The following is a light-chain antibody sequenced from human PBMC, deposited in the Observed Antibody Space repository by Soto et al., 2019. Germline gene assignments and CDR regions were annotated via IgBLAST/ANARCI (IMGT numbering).Light chain of an antibody. CDR1: SSDVGGYNY. CDR3: SSYPSSSTLV. V-gene: IGLV2-14*01. CDR2: EVS. J-gene: IGLJ3*02. Sequence: QSALTQPASVSGSPGQSITISCTGTSSDVGGYNYVSWYQQHPGKAPKLMIYEVSNRPSGVSNRFSGSKSGNTASLTISGLQAEDEDDYYCSSYPSSSTLVFGGGPTLTVL.